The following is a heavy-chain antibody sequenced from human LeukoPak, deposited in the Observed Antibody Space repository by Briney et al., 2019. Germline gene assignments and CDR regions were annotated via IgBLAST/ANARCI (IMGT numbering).Heavy chain of an antibody. CDR3: ARLLAVAGGDAFDI. V-gene: IGHV4-59*08. Sequence: SETLSLTCTVSGGSMSTYYWTWIRQPPGKGLEWIGFIYYTGSTNYSPSLKSRVTVSVDTSKDQFSLRLSSVTAADTAVYYCARLLAVAGGDAFDIWGQGKMVTVSS. J-gene: IGHJ3*02. CDR2: IYYTGST. CDR1: GGSMSTYY. D-gene: IGHD6-19*01.